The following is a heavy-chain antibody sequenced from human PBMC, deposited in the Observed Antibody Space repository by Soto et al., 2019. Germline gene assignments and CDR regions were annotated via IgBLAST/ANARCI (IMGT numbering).Heavy chain of an antibody. Sequence: PSETLSLTCTVSGGSINNYYLSGIRQSPGKGLQWIGYIYYSGTTNYNPSLKSRVTISIDRSENQFSLKVSSVTAADTAVYFCTRATYYRYYFDVWGHGTLVTASS. V-gene: IGHV4-59*01. D-gene: IGHD3-10*01. CDR3: TRATYYRYYFDV. J-gene: IGHJ4*01. CDR1: GGSINNYY. CDR2: IYYSGTT.